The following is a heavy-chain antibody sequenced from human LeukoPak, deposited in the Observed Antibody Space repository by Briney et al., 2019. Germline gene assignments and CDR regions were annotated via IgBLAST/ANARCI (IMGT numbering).Heavy chain of an antibody. CDR1: GFTFSSYW. Sequence: GGSLRLSCAASGFTFSSYWMSWVRQAPGKGLEWVANIKQDGSEKYYVDSVKGRFTVSRDNAKNSLFLQMNSLRVEDTAVYYCVREGSGSAHSTPFGPWGQGTLVTVSS. CDR3: VREGSGSAHSTPFGP. CDR2: IKQDGSEK. J-gene: IGHJ5*02. D-gene: IGHD3-10*01. V-gene: IGHV3-7*01.